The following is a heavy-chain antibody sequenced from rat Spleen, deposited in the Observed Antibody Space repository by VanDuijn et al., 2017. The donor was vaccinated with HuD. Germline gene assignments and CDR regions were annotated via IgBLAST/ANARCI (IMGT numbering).Heavy chain of an antibody. CDR3: ASLGSLGYFNY. CDR2: INSAGST. D-gene: IGHD5-1*01. Sequence: VQLKESGPVLVQASETLSLTCTVSGFSLTNYGVIWVRQSPGKKLEWTGYINSAGSTNYNPSLKSRISITRDTSKNQFFLQVNSVTTEDTATYYCASLGSLGYFNYWGQGVMVTVSS. V-gene: IGHV3-3*01. CDR1: GFSLTNYG. J-gene: IGHJ2*01.